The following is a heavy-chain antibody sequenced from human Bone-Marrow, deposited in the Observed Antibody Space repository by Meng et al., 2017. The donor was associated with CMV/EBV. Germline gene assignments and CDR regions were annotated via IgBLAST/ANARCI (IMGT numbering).Heavy chain of an antibody. CDR1: GFTFSSYS. CDR3: AREDTELTVSKLGRMDV. J-gene: IGHJ6*02. D-gene: IGHD4-11*01. V-gene: IGHV3-21*01. Sequence: ETLSLTCAASGFTFSSYSMNWVRQAPGKGLEWVSSISSSSSYIYYADSVKGRFTISRDNAKNSLYLQMNSLRAEDTAVYYCAREDTELTVSKLGRMDVWGQGTTVTVSS. CDR2: ISSSSSYI.